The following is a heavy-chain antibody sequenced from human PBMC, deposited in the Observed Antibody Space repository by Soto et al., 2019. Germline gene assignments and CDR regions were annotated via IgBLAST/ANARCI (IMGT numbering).Heavy chain of an antibody. Sequence: ASVKVSCKASGYTFTSYDINWVRQATGQGLEWMGWMNPNSGNTGYAQKFQGRVTMTRNTSISTAYMELSSLRSEDTAVYYCARTENSRPPPLYDFWSGYYKYWFDPWGQGTLVIVSS. CDR2: MNPNSGNT. CDR3: ARTENSRPPPLYDFWSGYYKYWFDP. J-gene: IGHJ5*02. CDR1: GYTFTSYD. V-gene: IGHV1-8*01. D-gene: IGHD3-3*01.